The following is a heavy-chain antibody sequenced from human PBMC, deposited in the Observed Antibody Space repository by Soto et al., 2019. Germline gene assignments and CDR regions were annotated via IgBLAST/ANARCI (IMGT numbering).Heavy chain of an antibody. CDR3: ARKRTVTGTPGYFDY. CDR1: GFTFSSYS. V-gene: IGHV3-21*01. J-gene: IGHJ4*02. CDR2: ISSSSSYI. Sequence: LRLSCAASGFTFSSYSMNWVRQAPGKGLEWVSSISSSSSYIYYADSVKGRFTISRDNAKNSLYLQMNSLRAEDTAVYYCARKRTVTGTPGYFDYWGQGTLVTVSS. D-gene: IGHD1-7*01.